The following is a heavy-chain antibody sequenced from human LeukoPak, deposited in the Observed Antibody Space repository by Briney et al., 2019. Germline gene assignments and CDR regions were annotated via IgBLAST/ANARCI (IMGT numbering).Heavy chain of an antibody. J-gene: IGHJ4*02. CDR1: GLTFSDYS. Sequence: PGGSLRLSCTASGLTFSDYSMNWVRQAPWKGLEWVSYISSTGNPRHYAESVEGRFTISRDNAKNSLYLQMNSLRAEDTAVYYCARDEMWLQLAYYFDYWGQGTLATVSS. CDR2: ISSTGNPR. CDR3: ARDEMWLQLAYYFDY. D-gene: IGHD5-24*01. V-gene: IGHV3-48*01.